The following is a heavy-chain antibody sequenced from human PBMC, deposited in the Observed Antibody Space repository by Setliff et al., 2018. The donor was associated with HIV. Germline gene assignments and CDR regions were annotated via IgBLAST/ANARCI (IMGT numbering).Heavy chain of an antibody. Sequence: GASVKVSCKAAGGTFNNYVFSWVRKAPGRGLEWIGTIIPILDTTNYAQKFQDRVTITTDESTSPAYMELRSLTSEDTAVYYCARDLDEAVKDADNYVPLDLLGQGTLVTVS. J-gene: IGHJ5*02. CDR1: GGTFNNYV. CDR2: IIPILDTT. V-gene: IGHV1-69*11. CDR3: ARDLDEAVKDADNYVPLDL. D-gene: IGHD3-16*01.